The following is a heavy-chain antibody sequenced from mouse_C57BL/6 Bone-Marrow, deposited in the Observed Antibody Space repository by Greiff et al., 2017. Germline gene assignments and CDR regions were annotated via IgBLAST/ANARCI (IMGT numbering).Heavy chain of an antibody. V-gene: IGHV5-6*01. CDR1: GFTFSSYG. CDR3: ARPIYGNWGFAY. D-gene: IGHD2-1*01. J-gene: IGHJ3*01. CDR2: ISSGGSYT. Sequence: EVKLVESGGDLVKPGGSLKLSCAASGFTFSSYGMSWVRQTPDKRLEWVATISSGGSYTYYPDSVKGRFTISRDNAKNTLYLQMSSLKSEDTAMYYCARPIYGNWGFAYWGQGTLVTVSA.